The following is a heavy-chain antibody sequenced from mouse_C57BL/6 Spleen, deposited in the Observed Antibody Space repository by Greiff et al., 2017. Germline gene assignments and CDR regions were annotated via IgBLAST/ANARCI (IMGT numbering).Heavy chain of an antibody. CDR3: ARRSPFYGSSYGWYFDV. Sequence: VQLQQSGAELMKPGASVKLSCKATGYTFTGYWIEWVKQRPGHGLEWIGEILPGSGSTNYNEKFKGKATFTADTSSNTAYMQLSSLTTEDSAIYYGARRSPFYGSSYGWYFDVWGTGTTVTVSS. D-gene: IGHD1-1*01. V-gene: IGHV1-9*01. CDR1: GYTFTGYW. CDR2: ILPGSGST. J-gene: IGHJ1*03.